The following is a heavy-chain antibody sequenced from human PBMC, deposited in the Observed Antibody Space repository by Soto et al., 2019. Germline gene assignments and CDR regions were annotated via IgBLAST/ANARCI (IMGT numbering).Heavy chain of an antibody. V-gene: IGHV3-15*01. CDR1: GFSFSNAW. CDR2: IKSETDGGTT. D-gene: IGHD4-17*01. Sequence: GGSLRLSCAASGFSFSNAWMSWVRQAPGKGLEWVGRIKSETDGGTTDYAAPVKGRFTISRDDSKNTLSLQMNSLKTEDTAVYYCTTARGTYGVEYFQHWGQGTLVTVSS. J-gene: IGHJ1*01. CDR3: TTARGTYGVEYFQH.